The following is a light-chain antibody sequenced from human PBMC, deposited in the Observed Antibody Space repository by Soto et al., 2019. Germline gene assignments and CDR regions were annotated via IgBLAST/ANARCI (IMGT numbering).Light chain of an antibody. J-gene: IGLJ2*01. V-gene: IGLV2-14*01. CDR3: SSYAGSNNHVL. CDR2: EVS. Sequence: QSVLTQPASVSGSPGQSITISCTGTSSDVGAYNYVSWYQQHPGKAPKLMIYEVSNRPSGVSDRFSGSRSGNTASLTISGLQAEDESDYYCSSYAGSNNHVLFGGGTKLTVL. CDR1: SSDVGAYNY.